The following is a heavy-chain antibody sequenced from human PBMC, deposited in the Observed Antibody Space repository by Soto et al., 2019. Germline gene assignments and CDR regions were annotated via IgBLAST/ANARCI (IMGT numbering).Heavy chain of an antibody. CDR1: GGTFSSYA. D-gene: IGHD4-17*01. J-gene: IGHJ4*02. V-gene: IGHV1-69*13. CDR3: ARAGTVTTYYFDY. Sequence: SVKVSCKASGGTFSSYAISWVRQAPGQGLESMGGIIPIFGTANYAQKFQGRVTITADESTSTAYMELSSLRSEDTAVYYCARAGTVTTYYFDYWGQGTLVTVSS. CDR2: IIPIFGTA.